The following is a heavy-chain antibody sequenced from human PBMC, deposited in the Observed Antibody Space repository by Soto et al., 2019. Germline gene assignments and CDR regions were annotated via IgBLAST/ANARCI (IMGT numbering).Heavy chain of an antibody. D-gene: IGHD3-3*01. CDR1: GFNLMSYS. J-gene: IGHJ3*02. Sequence: EVQLVESGGGLVKPGESLRLSCAASGFNLMSYSMNWVRQAPGKGLEWLSSISRSSNYIYYADSVTGRFTISRDNAKNSLFPQMNSLRAEDTAVYYCARRLNDFWSSYYAFDIWGQGTMVTVSS. CDR3: ARRLNDFWSSYYAFDI. V-gene: IGHV3-21*06. CDR2: ISRSSNYI.